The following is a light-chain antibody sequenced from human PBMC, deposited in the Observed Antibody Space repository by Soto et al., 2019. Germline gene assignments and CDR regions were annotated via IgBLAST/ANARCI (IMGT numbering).Light chain of an antibody. Sequence: DIVMTQSPDSLAVSLGERATINCKSSQNILYNSISKNYLAWYQQKPGQPPKLLIYWASTRESGVPDRFSGSGSGTDLTLTISSLQAEDVAVYYCQQYYSTPPTFGQGTKVEIK. V-gene: IGKV4-1*01. CDR2: WAS. CDR1: QNILYNSISKNY. J-gene: IGKJ1*01. CDR3: QQYYSTPPT.